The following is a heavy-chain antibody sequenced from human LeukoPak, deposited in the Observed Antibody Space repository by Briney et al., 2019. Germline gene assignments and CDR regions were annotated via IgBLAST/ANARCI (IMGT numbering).Heavy chain of an antibody. V-gene: IGHV3-74*01. CDR2: INNDGSST. CDR3: ARGNYFGMDV. CDR1: GLTFSRYW. J-gene: IGHJ6*02. Sequence: PGGSLRLSCAASGLTFSRYWMHWVRQAPGKGLVWVSHINNDGSSTNYADSVKGRFTISRDNAKNTLYLQMDSLRAEDTAVYSCARGNYFGMDVWGQGTTVTVSS.